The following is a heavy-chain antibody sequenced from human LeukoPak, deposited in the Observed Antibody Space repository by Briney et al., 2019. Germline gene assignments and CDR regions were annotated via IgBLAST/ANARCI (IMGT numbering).Heavy chain of an antibody. J-gene: IGHJ3*01. CDR2: VSYDGTIK. CDR3: ARGPAYLKTRDAFDF. CDR1: GFTFSSYG. V-gene: IGHV3-30*03. Sequence: GGSLRLSCAASGFTFSSYGMHWVRQAPGKGLEWVAVVSYDGTIKSYVDSVKGRFTLSRDNSKNTVYLEMNSLRPEDTAVYYCARGPAYLKTRDAFDFWGQGTLVTVS. D-gene: IGHD2-21*01.